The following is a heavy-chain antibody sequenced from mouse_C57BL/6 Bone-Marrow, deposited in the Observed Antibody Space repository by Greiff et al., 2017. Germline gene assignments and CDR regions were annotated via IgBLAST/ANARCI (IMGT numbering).Heavy chain of an antibody. CDR1: EYEFPSHD. CDR2: INSDGGST. Sequence: EVKLVESGGGLVQPGESLKLSCESNEYEFPSHDMSWVSKTPEKRLELVAAINSDGGSTYYPDTMERRFIISRDKSKKTLYLQMRSLRSEDTALYYCARVGVSRYFYAMDYWGQGTSVTVSS. CDR3: ARVGVSRYFYAMDY. J-gene: IGHJ4*01. V-gene: IGHV5-2*01. D-gene: IGHD2-10*02.